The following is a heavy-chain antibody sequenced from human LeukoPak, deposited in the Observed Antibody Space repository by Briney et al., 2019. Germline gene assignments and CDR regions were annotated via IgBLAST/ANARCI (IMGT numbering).Heavy chain of an antibody. CDR3: AELGITMIGGV. CDR2: ISWNSGSI. CDR1: GFTFDDFA. Sequence: GGSLRLSCAASGFTFDDFAMHWVRQAPGKGLEWVSGISWNSGSIGYADSVKGRFTISRDNAKNSLYLQMNSLRAEDTAVYYCAELGITMIGGVWGKGTTVTISS. J-gene: IGHJ6*04. V-gene: IGHV3-9*01. D-gene: IGHD3-10*02.